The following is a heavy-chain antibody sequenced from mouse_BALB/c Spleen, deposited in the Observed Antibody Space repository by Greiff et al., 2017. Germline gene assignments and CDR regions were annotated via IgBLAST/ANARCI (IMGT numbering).Heavy chain of an antibody. CDR1: GFTFSSFG. Sequence: EVQGVESGGGLVQPGGSRKLSCAASGFTFSSFGMHWVRQAPEKGLEWVAYISSGSSTIYYADTVKGLFTISRDNPKNTLFLQMTSLRSEDTAMYYCARGGLGDYWGQGTTLTVAS. CDR3: ARGGLGDY. J-gene: IGHJ2*01. D-gene: IGHD2-4*01. V-gene: IGHV5-17*02. CDR2: ISSGSSTI.